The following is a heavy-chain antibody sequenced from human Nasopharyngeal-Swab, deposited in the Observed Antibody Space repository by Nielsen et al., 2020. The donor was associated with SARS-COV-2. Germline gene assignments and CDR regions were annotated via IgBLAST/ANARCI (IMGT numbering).Heavy chain of an antibody. CDR3: TRLGYGGNPDY. Sequence: GESLKISCAASGFTFSDSTIHWVRQASGKGLEWVGRIRSKVNSYATAYGASVEGRFTISRDDSENTAYLQVNSLKTEDTAVYYCTRLGYGGNPDYWGQGTVVTVSS. V-gene: IGHV3-73*01. CDR1: GFTFSDST. D-gene: IGHD4-23*01. J-gene: IGHJ4*02. CDR2: IRSKVNSYAT.